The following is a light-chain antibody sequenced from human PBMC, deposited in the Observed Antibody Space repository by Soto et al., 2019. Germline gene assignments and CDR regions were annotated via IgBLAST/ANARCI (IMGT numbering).Light chain of an antibody. Sequence: EIVLTQSPATLSLSPGERATLSCRASQSVSSYLAWYQQKPGQAPRVLIYDASNQATGVPARFSGSGSGTDFTLTISSLEPEDFAVYYCQQRSNWPLTFGGGTKVEIK. CDR3: QQRSNWPLT. CDR1: QSVSSY. J-gene: IGKJ4*01. V-gene: IGKV3-11*01. CDR2: DAS.